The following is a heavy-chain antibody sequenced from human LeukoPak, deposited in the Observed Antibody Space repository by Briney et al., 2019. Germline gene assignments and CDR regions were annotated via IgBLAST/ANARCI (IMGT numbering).Heavy chain of an antibody. CDR2: IYTSGST. CDR1: GGSFSGYY. Sequence: SETLSLTCTVSGGSFSGYYWSWLRQPAGKGLEWLGRIYTSGSTNYNPSLKSRVTMSVDTSKNQFSLKPSSVTAADTAVYYYARGGCSSTSCPRRRYFQHWGQGTLVTVSS. J-gene: IGHJ1*01. CDR3: ARGGCSSTSCPRRRYFQH. V-gene: IGHV4-4*07. D-gene: IGHD2-2*01.